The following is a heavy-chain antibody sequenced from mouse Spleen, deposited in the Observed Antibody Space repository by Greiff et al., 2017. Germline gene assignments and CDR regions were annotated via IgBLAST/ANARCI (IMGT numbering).Heavy chain of an antibody. J-gene: IGHJ4*01. Sequence: QVHVKQSGAELARPGASVKMSCKASGYTFTSYTMHWVKQRPGQGLEWIGYINPSSGYTKYNQKFKDKATLTADKSSSTAYMQLSSLTSEDSAVYYCARPLHYYGSSYYAMDYWGQGTSVTVSS. V-gene: IGHV1-4*01. CDR1: GYTFTSYT. CDR3: ARPLHYYGSSYYAMDY. D-gene: IGHD1-1*01. CDR2: INPSSGYT.